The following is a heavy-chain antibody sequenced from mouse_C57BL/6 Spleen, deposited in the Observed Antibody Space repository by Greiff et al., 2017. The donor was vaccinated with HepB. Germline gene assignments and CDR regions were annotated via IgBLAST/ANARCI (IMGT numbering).Heavy chain of an antibody. CDR3: TRDGLPSAMVF. Sequence: DVMLVESGEGLVKPGGSLKLSCAASGFTFSSYAMSWVRQTPEKRLEWVAYISSGGDYIYYADTVKGRFTISRDNARNTLYLQMSTLKSEDTAMYYCTRDGLPSAMVFWGQGPSVTVSS. V-gene: IGHV5-9-1*02. D-gene: IGHD2-10*01. J-gene: IGHJ4*01. CDR2: ISSGGDYI. CDR1: GFTFSSYA.